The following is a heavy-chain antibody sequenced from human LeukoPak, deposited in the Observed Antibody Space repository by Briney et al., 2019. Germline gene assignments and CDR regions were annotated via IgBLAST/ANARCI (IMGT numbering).Heavy chain of an antibody. CDR1: GYTFTSYG. CDR2: ISAYNGNT. V-gene: IGHV1-18*01. J-gene: IGHJ4*02. D-gene: IGHD6-13*01. Sequence: ASVNVSCKASGYTFTSYGISWVRQAPGQGLEGMGWISAYNGNTNYAQKLQGRVTMTTDTSTSTAYMELRSLRSDDTAVYYCARRLGSSSWYAFDYWGQGTLVTVSS. CDR3: ARRLGSSSWYAFDY.